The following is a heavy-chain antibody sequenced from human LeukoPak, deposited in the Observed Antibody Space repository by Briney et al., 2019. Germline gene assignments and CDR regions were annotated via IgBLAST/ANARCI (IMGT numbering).Heavy chain of an antibody. CDR2: IYTSGST. CDR3: ARALGRLSWFDP. Sequence: SETLSLTCTVSGGSISSGSYYWSWIRQPAGKGLEWIGRIYTSGSTNYNPSLKSRVTISVDTSKNQFSLKLSSVTAADTAVYYWARALGRLSWFDPWGRGTLVTVSS. V-gene: IGHV4-61*02. D-gene: IGHD7-27*01. J-gene: IGHJ5*02. CDR1: GGSISSGSYY.